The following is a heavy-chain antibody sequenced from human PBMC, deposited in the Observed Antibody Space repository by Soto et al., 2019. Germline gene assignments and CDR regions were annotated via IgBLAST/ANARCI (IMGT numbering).Heavy chain of an antibody. J-gene: IGHJ2*01. CDR3: ATVSANWYFDL. CDR2: ISGGGSST. CDR1: GFNFSNCW. V-gene: IGHV3-74*01. Sequence: PGGSLRLPCAASGFNFSNCWMHWVRQAPGKGLVWVSRISGGGSSTSYADSVRGRFTISRDNAKNTLYLQINSLRAEDTAVYYCATVSANWYFDLWGRGTLVTVSS. D-gene: IGHD2-8*01.